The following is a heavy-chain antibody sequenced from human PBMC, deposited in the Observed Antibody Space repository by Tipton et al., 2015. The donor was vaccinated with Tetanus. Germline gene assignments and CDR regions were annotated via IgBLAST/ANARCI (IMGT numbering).Heavy chain of an antibody. D-gene: IGHD3-16*01. CDR3: TQDADVWGARKVFDM. V-gene: IGHV1-8*01. J-gene: IGHJ3*02. CDR1: GYSFSSND. Sequence: QLVQSGAEVEKPGAAVKVSCKTSGYSFSSNDINWVRQAAGQGFEWMGWMNPYTGNTGYAPKFQGRVTMTRSTSVSTAYMELKGLRSDDTAVYYCTQDADVWGARKVFDMWGQGTMVTVSS. CDR2: MNPYTGNT.